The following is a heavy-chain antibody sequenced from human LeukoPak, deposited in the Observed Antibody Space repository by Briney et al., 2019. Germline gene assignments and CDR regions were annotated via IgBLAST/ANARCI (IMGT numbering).Heavy chain of an antibody. V-gene: IGHV3-23*01. CDR3: VEDRCGRFSCPEV. Sequence: GGSLRLSCAASGFSFGTYAMSWVRQAPGEGLQWVSSISDNGGDTYYTDSVKGRFTISRDNSKNTLHLQMSSLRAEDAALFYCVEDRCGRFSCPEVWGQGTPVTVSS. CDR1: GFSFGTYA. J-gene: IGHJ4*02. CDR2: ISDNGGDT. D-gene: IGHD2-2*01.